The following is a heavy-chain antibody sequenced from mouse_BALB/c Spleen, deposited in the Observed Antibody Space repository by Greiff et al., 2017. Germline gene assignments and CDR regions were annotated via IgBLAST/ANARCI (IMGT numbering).Heavy chain of an antibody. J-gene: IGHJ3*01. CDR1: GYTFTDYN. CDR2: IYPYNGGT. D-gene: IGHD4-1*01. Sequence: EVQLVESGPELVKPGASVKISCKASGYTFTDYNMHWVKQSHGKSLEWIGYIYPYNGGTGYNQKFKSKATLTVDNSSSTAYMELRSLTSEDSAVYYGARSLLGQFAYWGQGTLVTVSA. V-gene: IGHV1S29*02. CDR3: ARSLLGQFAY.